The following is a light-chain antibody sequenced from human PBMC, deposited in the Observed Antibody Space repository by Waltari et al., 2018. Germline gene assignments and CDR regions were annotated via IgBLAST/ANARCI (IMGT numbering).Light chain of an antibody. CDR3: CSYVSGIIPYV. J-gene: IGLJ1*01. Sequence: QSALTQPASVSGSPGQSITISCTGTSSDVGSHDLVSWYQQHPGKAPKLIIYEVIKRPSGVSNRFSGSKAGNTASLTISGLQAEDGADYYCCSYVSGIIPYVFGTGTKVTVL. CDR2: EVI. CDR1: SSDVGSHDL. V-gene: IGLV2-23*02.